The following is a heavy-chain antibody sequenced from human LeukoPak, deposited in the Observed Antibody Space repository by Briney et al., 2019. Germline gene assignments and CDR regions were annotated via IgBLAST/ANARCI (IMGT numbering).Heavy chain of an antibody. CDR2: IWYDGSNK. D-gene: IGHD2-2*01. V-gene: IGHV3-33*08. CDR1: GFTFSIYG. J-gene: IGHJ4*02. CDR3: ARDLGSGYCSSTSCYVFDY. Sequence: QTGGCLRLSCAASGFTFSIYGMHWVRQAPGKGLEWVAVIWYDGSNKYYADSVKGRFTISRDNSKNTLYLQMNSLRAEDTAVYYCARDLGSGYCSSTSCYVFDYWGQGTLVTVSS.